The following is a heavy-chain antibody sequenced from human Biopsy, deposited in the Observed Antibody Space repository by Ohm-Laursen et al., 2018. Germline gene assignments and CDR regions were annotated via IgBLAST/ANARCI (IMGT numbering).Heavy chain of an antibody. J-gene: IGHJ4*02. CDR3: ATTTMDTSGWYGNYFDS. Sequence: PSETLSLTCTVSSGSISSYYWSWIRQPPGKGLEWIGYISYSGNTNYNPSLKSRVTMSVDTSKNQFSLKVYSVTAADTAIYYCATTTMDTSGWYGNYFDSWGQGALVTVSS. D-gene: IGHD6-19*01. V-gene: IGHV4-59*08. CDR2: ISYSGNT. CDR1: SGSISSYY.